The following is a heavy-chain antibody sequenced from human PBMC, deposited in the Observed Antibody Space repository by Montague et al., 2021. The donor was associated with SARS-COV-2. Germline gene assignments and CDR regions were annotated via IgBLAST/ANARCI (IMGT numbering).Heavy chain of an antibody. CDR1: VFTFGDYG. Sequence: SLRLSCAASVFTFGDYGMSWVRQAPGKGLEWVSGINWNGGSAGYADSVKGRFTISRDNAKNSLYLQMNSLRAEDTALYYCARGLMMYYDILTGYYTHPLDSWGQGTLVTVSS. J-gene: IGHJ4*02. CDR3: ARGLMMYYDILTGYYTHPLDS. V-gene: IGHV3-20*04. D-gene: IGHD3-9*01. CDR2: INWNGGSA.